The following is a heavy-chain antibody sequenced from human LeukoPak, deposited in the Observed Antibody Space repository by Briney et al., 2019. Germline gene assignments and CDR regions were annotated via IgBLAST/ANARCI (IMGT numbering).Heavy chain of an antibody. J-gene: IGHJ4*02. V-gene: IGHV1-2*02. D-gene: IGHD6-19*01. Sequence: ASVKVSCKASGYTFTAKYLHWVRQAPGQGLEWMGWVNANSGGRTYAQKFQGRVAMTSDTSINTAYMELETLTSDDTAVYYCAPNSGYSSGWFIGWGQGTLVIVSS. CDR2: VNANSGGR. CDR3: APNSGYSSGWFIG. CDR1: GYTFTAKY.